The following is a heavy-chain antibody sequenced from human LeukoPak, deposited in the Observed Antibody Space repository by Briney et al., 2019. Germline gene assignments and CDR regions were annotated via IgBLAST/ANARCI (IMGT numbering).Heavy chain of an antibody. D-gene: IGHD3-10*01. Sequence: GGSLRLSCVASGFTFNIYAMSWVRQAPGKGLEWVSGTGKSGDTYYAASVKGRFTVSRENSKNTLCLQMNSLRAEDTAVYYCVKSYHTFDEWGQGTLVTVSS. J-gene: IGHJ4*02. CDR2: TGKSGDT. CDR3: VKSYHTFDE. V-gene: IGHV3-23*01. CDR1: GFTFNIYA.